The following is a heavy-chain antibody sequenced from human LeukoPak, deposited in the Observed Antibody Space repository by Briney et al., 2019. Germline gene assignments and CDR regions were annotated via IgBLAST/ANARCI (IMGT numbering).Heavy chain of an antibody. CDR2: ISYDGSNK. Sequence: PGGSLRLSCAASGFTFSSYAMHWVRQAPGKGLEWVAVISYDGSNKYYADSVKGRFTISRDNSKNTLYLQMNSLRAEDTAVYYCAGDPIAAAGSGAFDYWGQGSLVTVSS. CDR1: GFTFSSYA. J-gene: IGHJ4*02. D-gene: IGHD6-13*01. CDR3: AGDPIAAAGSGAFDY. V-gene: IGHV3-30-3*01.